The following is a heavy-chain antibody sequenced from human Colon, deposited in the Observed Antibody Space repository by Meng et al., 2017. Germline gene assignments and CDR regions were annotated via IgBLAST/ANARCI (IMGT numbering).Heavy chain of an antibody. V-gene: IGHV4-31*03. CDR1: GGSIRSGGYY. CDR3: ARRYGSGTYPFDF. D-gene: IGHD3-10*01. Sequence: QVQLQESGPGLVKPSQTLSLTCTVSGGSIRSGGYYWSWIRQVPGKGLDLIGYIYYSENTYYKPSLQSRAIISVDTSKNEFSLRLSSVSAADTAVYYCARRYGSGTYPFDFWGQGILVTV. CDR2: IYYSENT. J-gene: IGHJ4*02.